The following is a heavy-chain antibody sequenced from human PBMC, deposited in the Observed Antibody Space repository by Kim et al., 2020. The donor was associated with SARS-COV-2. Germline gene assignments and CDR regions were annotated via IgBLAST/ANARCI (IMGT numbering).Heavy chain of an antibody. Sequence: ASVKVSCKASGYTFTGYYMHWVRQAPGQGLEWMGWINPNSGGTNYAQKFQGRVTMTRDTSISTAYMELSRLRSDDTAVYYCARGDYGHYWIYYYYGMDVWGQGTTVTVSS. CDR2: INPNSGGT. J-gene: IGHJ6*02. D-gene: IGHD4-17*01. CDR3: ARGDYGHYWIYYYYGMDV. CDR1: GYTFTGYY. V-gene: IGHV1-2*02.